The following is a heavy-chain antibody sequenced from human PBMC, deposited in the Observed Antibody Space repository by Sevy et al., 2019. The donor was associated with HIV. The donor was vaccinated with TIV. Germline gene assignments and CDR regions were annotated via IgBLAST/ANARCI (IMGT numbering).Heavy chain of an antibody. CDR1: GYSFSSHW. CDR3: ATSHSGYFDSSGYYIY. J-gene: IGHJ4*02. D-gene: IGHD3-22*01. Sequence: GESLKISCKGSGYSFSSHWIGWVRHMPGKGLEWMGIVLPEDCSTRYSPSFEGQVTFSADKSTSTAYLQWSSLKASDTAIYYCATSHSGYFDSSGYYIYWGQGTLVTVSS. V-gene: IGHV5-51*01. CDR2: VLPEDCST.